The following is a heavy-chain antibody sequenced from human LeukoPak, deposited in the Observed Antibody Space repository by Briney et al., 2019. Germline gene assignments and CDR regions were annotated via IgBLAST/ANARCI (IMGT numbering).Heavy chain of an antibody. CDR1: GASFSGSY. Sequence: SETLSLTCAVHGASFSGSYWTWIRQPPGKGLEWIGEISHTKTTKYNPSLESRVTISIDTSKNQFSLKVTSVTAADTAMYYCVRHSPGSRGVDYWGQGTLVTVSP. CDR3: VRHSPGSRGVDY. D-gene: IGHD2-21*01. J-gene: IGHJ4*02. V-gene: IGHV4-34*01. CDR2: ISHTKTT.